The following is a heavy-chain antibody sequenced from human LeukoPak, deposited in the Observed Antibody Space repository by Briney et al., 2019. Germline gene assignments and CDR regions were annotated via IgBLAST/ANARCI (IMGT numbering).Heavy chain of an antibody. J-gene: IGHJ3*02. CDR1: GFTFSNYA. CDR2: ISGSAGGT. V-gene: IGHV3-23*01. CDR3: AKGLRRDAFDI. Sequence: GGSLRLSCAASGFTFSNYAMSWVRQAPGKGLEWVSGISGSAGGTYYADSVNGRFTISRDNSQNTLYLQMNSLRAEDTAVYYCAKGLRRDAFDIWGQGTMVTVSS.